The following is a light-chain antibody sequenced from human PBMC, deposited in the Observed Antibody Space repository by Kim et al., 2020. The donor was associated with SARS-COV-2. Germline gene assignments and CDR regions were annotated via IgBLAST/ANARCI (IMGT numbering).Light chain of an antibody. J-gene: IGLJ2*01. CDR2: DVS. CDR1: SSDVGGYNY. Sequence: HSLTSSCTGTSSDVGGYNYVTWYQQHPGKAPKLMIYDVSKRPSGVPDRFSGTKSGNTASLTISGLQAEDEADYYCCSYAGSYTLVFGGGTQLTVL. CDR3: CSYAGSYTLV. V-gene: IGLV2-11*01.